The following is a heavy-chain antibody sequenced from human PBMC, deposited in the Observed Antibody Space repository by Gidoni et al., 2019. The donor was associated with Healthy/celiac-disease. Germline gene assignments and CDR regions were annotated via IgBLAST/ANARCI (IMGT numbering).Heavy chain of an antibody. D-gene: IGHD3-16*02. J-gene: IGHJ4*02. V-gene: IGHV4-34*01. CDR2: INHSGST. CDR3: ARVEYYDYVWGSYRLDY. CDR1: GGSFSGYY. Sequence: QVQLQQWGAGLLKPSETLSLTCAVYGGSFSGYYWSWIRQPPGKGLEWIGEINHSGSTNYNPSLKSRVTISVDTSKNQFSLKLSSVTAADTAVYYCARVEYYDYVWGSYRLDYWGQGTLVTVSS.